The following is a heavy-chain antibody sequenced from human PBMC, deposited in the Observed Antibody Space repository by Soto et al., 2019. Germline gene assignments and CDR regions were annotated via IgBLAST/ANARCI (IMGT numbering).Heavy chain of an antibody. CDR1: GYTFARYG. CDR2: ISTYNSNT. CDR3: AREGFCSSGSCALYSHDYFGMDV. Sequence: QVQLVQSGAEVMKPGASVKVSCKASGYTFARYGISWVRQAPGQGLEWMGWISTYNSNTNYARKFQGRVSLTTDTHTNTAYMELRSLTPDDTALYYCAREGFCSSGSCALYSHDYFGMDVWGQGTTVTVSS. D-gene: IGHD2-15*01. V-gene: IGHV1-18*01. J-gene: IGHJ6*02.